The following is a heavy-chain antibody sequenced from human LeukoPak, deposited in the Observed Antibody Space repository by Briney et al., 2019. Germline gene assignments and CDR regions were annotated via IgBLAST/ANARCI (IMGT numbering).Heavy chain of an antibody. CDR2: IYYSGST. J-gene: IGHJ4*02. D-gene: IGHD1-26*01. CDR1: GGSISSYY. Sequence: SGTLSLTCTVSGGSISSYYWSWIRQPPGKGLEWIGYIYYSGSTNYNPSLKSRVTISVDTSKNQFSLKLSSVTAADTAVYYCARRVGIVGATSYFDYWGQGTLVTVSS. CDR3: ARRVGIVGATSYFDY. V-gene: IGHV4-59*08.